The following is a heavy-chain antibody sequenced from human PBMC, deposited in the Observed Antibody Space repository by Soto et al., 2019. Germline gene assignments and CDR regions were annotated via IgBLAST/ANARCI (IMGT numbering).Heavy chain of an antibody. J-gene: IGHJ4*02. CDR3: ARADPSSVAEY. V-gene: IGHV3-11*01. Sequence: WGSLRLSCAASGFTFSDYYMSWIRQAPGKGLEWVSYISSSGSTIYYADSVKGRFTISRDNAKNSLYLQMNSLRAEDTAVYYCARADPSSVAEYWGQGTLVTVSS. CDR2: ISSSGSTI. CDR1: GFTFSDYY. D-gene: IGHD6-19*01.